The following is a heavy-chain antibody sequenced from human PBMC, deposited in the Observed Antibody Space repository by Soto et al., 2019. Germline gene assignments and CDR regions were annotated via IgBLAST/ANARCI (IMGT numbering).Heavy chain of an antibody. D-gene: IGHD6-13*01. J-gene: IGHJ5*02. CDR2: ISSNRAKI. V-gene: IGHV3-21*01. Sequence: GGSLSLSCAVSGFTFGRVTMNWVRQAPGEGLEWVSTISSNRAKINYTEELRGRFTISRDNATNSPHLHMSSLRAEDTAVYYCTRDASRDSSARGWFDPWGPGTLVTVSS. CDR3: TRDASRDSSARGWFDP. CDR1: GFTFGRVT.